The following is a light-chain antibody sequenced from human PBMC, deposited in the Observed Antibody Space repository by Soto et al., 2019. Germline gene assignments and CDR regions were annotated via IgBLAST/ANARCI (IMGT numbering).Light chain of an antibody. CDR2: WAS. J-gene: IGKJ1*01. V-gene: IGKV4-1*01. CDR3: QQYYSTPRT. CDR1: HSVLYSSNNKNY. Sequence: DIVMTQSPDSLAVSXXGXAXXXXXSSHSVLYSSNNKNYLAWYQQKPGQPPKLLIYWASTRESGVPDRFSGSGSGTDFTLTISSLQAEDVAVYYCQQYYSTPRTFGQGTKVDIK.